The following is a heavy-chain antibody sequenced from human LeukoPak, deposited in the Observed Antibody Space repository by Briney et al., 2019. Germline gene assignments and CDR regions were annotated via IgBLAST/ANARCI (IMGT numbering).Heavy chain of an antibody. CDR2: ISYDGSNK. V-gene: IGHV3-30*01. J-gene: IGHJ3*02. CDR1: GFTFSSYA. CDR3: ARDEYSSSSLAFDI. Sequence: GGSLRLSCAASGFTFSSYAMHWVRQAPGKGLEWVAVISYDGSNKYCADSVKGRFTISRDNSKNTLYLQMNSLRAEDTAVYYCARDEYSSSSLAFDIWGQGTMVTVSS. D-gene: IGHD6-6*01.